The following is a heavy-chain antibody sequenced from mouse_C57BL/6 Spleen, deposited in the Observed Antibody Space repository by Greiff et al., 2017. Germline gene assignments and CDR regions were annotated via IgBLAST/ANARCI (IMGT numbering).Heavy chain of an antibody. V-gene: IGHV5-4*01. CDR3: ARDDGDDYGGGAYFDY. J-gene: IGHJ2*01. D-gene: IGHD2-4*01. Sequence: EVQGVESGGGLVKPGGSLKLSCAASGFTFSSYAMSWVRQTPEKRLEWVATISAGGSYTYYPDNVKGRFTISRDNAKNNLYLQLNHLKSEDTAMYYCARDDGDDYGGGAYFDYWGQGTTLTVSS. CDR2: ISAGGSYT. CDR1: GFTFSSYA.